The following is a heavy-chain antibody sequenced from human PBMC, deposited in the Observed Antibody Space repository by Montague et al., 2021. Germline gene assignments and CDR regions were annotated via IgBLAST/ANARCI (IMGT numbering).Heavy chain of an antibody. CDR2: FAQSVASGASGST. Sequence: SETLSLTCAVSGGSISTYYWTWIWQSPGKGLEYIGYFAQSVASGASGSTNYHPSLRGRVTVSVDSSKNQVSLKMTSVTATDAGVYYCARGEGVVPAARFDFWGRGTLVTVSS. V-gene: IGHV4-4*09. J-gene: IGHJ4*02. D-gene: IGHD3-16*01. CDR3: ARGEGVVPAARFDF. CDR1: GGSISTYY.